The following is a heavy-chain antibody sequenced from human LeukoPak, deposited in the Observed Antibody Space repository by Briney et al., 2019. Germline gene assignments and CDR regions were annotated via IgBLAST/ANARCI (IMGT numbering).Heavy chain of an antibody. J-gene: IGHJ4*02. CDR2: IYPRDGST. V-gene: IGHV1-46*01. CDR1: GYTFTSNY. Sequence: ASVKVSCKASGYTFTSNYIHWVRQAPGQGLEWMGMIYPRDGSTSYAQRFQDRVTVTRDTSTSTVHMELSGLRSEDTAVYYCARDQEGFDYWGQGTQVTVSS. CDR3: ARDQEGFDY.